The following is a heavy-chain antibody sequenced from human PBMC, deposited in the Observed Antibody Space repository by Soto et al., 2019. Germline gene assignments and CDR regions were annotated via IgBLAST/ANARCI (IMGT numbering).Heavy chain of an antibody. D-gene: IGHD4-17*01. CDR3: ARGLWTTVVGYWFDP. CDR1: GYTFTSYG. J-gene: IGHJ5*02. V-gene: IGHV1-18*01. CDR2: ISAYNGNT. Sequence: GASVKVSCKASGYTFTSYGISWVRQAPGQGLEWMGWISAYNGNTNYAQKLQGRVTMTTDTSTSTAYMELRSLRSDDTAVYYCARGLWTTVVGYWFDPWGQGTLVTVSS.